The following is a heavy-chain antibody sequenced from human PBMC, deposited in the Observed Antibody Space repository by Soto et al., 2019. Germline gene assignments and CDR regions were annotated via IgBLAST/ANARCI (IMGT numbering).Heavy chain of an antibody. CDR2: IFYSGST. Sequence: PSETLSLTCTVSGGSISSGGYYWSWIRQHPGTGLEWIGYIFYSGSTYYNPSLKSRVTISVDTSKNQFSLKLTSLTAADTAVYYCARDKITGLFDYWGQGTLVTVSS. CDR3: ARDKITGLFDY. CDR1: GGSISSGGYY. J-gene: IGHJ4*02. D-gene: IGHD2-8*02. V-gene: IGHV4-31*03.